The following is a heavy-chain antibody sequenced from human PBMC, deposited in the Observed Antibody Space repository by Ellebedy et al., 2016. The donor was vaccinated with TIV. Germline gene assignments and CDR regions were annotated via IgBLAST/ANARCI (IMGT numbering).Heavy chain of an antibody. CDR2: VSYTGAT. Sequence: MPSETLSLTCAVSGGSMNSHYWNWIRQPPGKGLEWIGYVSYTGATNYNPSLGSRVTISLDRSRSQFSLKVNSVTTADTASYYCARDSGSYWQYFDSWGQGTLVTVSS. D-gene: IGHD1-26*01. CDR3: ARDSGSYWQYFDS. V-gene: IGHV4-59*11. CDR1: GGSMNSHY. J-gene: IGHJ4*02.